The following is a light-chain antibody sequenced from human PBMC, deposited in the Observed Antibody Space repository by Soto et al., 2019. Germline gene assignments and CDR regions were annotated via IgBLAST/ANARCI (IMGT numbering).Light chain of an antibody. V-gene: IGKV3-20*01. CDR1: QSLSSSY. CDR2: GAS. Sequence: EIVLTQSPGTLSLSPGERATLSCRASQSLSSSYLAWYQQKPGQSPRLLIYGASSRATGIPDRFSGSGSGTDFTLTIRRLGPEDFAVYYCQHYGSSRWTFGQGTKVEIK. J-gene: IGKJ1*01. CDR3: QHYGSSRWT.